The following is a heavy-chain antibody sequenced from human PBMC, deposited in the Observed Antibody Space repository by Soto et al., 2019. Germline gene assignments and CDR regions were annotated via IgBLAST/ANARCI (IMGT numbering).Heavy chain of an antibody. Sequence: QVQLVQSGAEVKKPGASVKVSCKTSGFTFTNYYINWVRQAPGQGLEVMGWISAYSGNTNYAQNLQGRVTMTTDTSASTAYLELSSLRSDDTAGYFCAGGDTYYVNWYFDYWGQGTLVTVSS. CDR3: AGGDTYYVNWYFDY. CDR2: ISAYSGNT. J-gene: IGHJ4*02. D-gene: IGHD1-1*01. CDR1: GFTFTNYY. V-gene: IGHV1-18*01.